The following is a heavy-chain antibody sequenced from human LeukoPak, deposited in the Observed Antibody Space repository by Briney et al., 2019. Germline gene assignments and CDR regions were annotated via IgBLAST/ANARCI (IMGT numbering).Heavy chain of an antibody. V-gene: IGHV1-2*06. CDR1: GYTFTAYY. J-gene: IGHJ4*02. CDR2: INPNSGDT. CDR3: ARDKGRDGYTAFDY. D-gene: IGHD5-24*01. Sequence: ASVKVSCKASGYTFTAYYMHWVRQAPGQGLEWMGRINPNSGDTNYAQKFHGRVTITRDTSISTAYMELSRLRSDDTAVYYCARDKGRDGYTAFDYWGQGTLVTVSS.